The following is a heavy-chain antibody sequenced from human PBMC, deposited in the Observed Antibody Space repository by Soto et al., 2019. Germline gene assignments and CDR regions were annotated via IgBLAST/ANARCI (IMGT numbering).Heavy chain of an antibody. V-gene: IGHV3-74*01. D-gene: IGHD3-16*01. Sequence: EVQLVESGGALVQPGGSLRLSCAASGFSFSSYWMHWVRQGPGKGLVWVSRIHGDGGRTNYAGSVKGRFTISRDNAKNTVYLQMDSLGAEETAVYYCARGVRGAYGFDIWGQGTLVTVSS. CDR1: GFSFSSYW. CDR3: ARGVRGAYGFDI. J-gene: IGHJ3*02. CDR2: IHGDGGRT.